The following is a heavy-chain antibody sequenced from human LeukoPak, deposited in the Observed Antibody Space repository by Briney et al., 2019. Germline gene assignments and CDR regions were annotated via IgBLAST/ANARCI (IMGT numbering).Heavy chain of an antibody. D-gene: IGHD3-10*01. V-gene: IGHV1-8*01. CDR2: MNPNSCNK. CDR1: GYTFTSHD. CDR3: ARGLVRGRFDRDV. Sequence: PGASVKVSCKASGYTFTSHDIDWVRQATGQGLAWMGWMNPNSCNKGYAQNFQGRVTMTRDTSISTVYIELSSLTSEDTAVYYCARGLVRGRFDRDVWGQGTTVTVSS. J-gene: IGHJ6*02.